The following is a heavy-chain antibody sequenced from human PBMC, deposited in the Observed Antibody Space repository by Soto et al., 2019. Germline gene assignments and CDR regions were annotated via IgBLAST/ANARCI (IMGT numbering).Heavy chain of an antibody. CDR2: ISGSGGSR. V-gene: IGHV3-23*01. CDR1: GFTFSTYA. Sequence: EVQLLESGGGLVQPGGSLRLSCAASGFTFSTYAMSWVRQAPGKGLEWVSAISGSGGSRYYADSVKGRFTISRDNSKNTLYLQMNSLRAEDTAVYYCAKVRTGTTDAFDIWGQGTMVTVSS. D-gene: IGHD1-7*01. CDR3: AKVRTGTTDAFDI. J-gene: IGHJ3*02.